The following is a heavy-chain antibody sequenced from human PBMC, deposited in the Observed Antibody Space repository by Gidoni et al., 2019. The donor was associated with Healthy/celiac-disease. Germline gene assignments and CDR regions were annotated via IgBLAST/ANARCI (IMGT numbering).Heavy chain of an antibody. Sequence: QVQLVESGGGLVKPGGSLRLPCAAPGFTFRTYYRSWIRQAPGKGLEWVSYISSSGSTIYYADSVKGRLTISRDNAKNSLYLQMNSLRAEDTAVYYCARERITMVPPGMDVWGQGTTVTVSS. D-gene: IGHD3-10*01. CDR3: ARERITMVPPGMDV. V-gene: IGHV3-11*01. CDR1: GFTFRTYY. J-gene: IGHJ6*02. CDR2: ISSSGSTI.